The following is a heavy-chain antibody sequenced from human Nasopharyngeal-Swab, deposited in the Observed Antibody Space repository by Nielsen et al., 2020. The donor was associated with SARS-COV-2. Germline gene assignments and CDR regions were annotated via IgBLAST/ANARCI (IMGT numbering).Heavy chain of an antibody. Sequence: WIRQPPGKGLEWIGSIYHSGSTYYNPSLKSRVTISVDTSKHQFSLKLSSVTAADTAVYYCARVSVMYNWKGVVDYWGQGTLVTVSS. CDR3: ARVSVMYNWKGVVDY. CDR2: IYHSGST. V-gene: IGHV4-38-2*02. D-gene: IGHD1-20*01. J-gene: IGHJ4*02.